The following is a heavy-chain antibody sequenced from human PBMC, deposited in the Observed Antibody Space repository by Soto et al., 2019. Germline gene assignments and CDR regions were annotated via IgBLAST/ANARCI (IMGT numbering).Heavy chain of an antibody. Sequence: GSLRLSCAASGFTFSSYAMHWVRQAPGKGLEWVAVISYDGSNKYYADSVKGRFTISRDNSKNTLYLQMNSLRAEDTAVYYCAKGQSRGYSYGYWGQGTLVTVSS. V-gene: IGHV3-30*04. CDR2: ISYDGSNK. D-gene: IGHD5-18*01. CDR1: GFTFSSYA. CDR3: AKGQSRGYSYGY. J-gene: IGHJ4*02.